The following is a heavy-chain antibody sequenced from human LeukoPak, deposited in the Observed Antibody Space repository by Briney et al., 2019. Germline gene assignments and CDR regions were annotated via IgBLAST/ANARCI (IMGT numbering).Heavy chain of an antibody. J-gene: IGHJ6*03. CDR1: GFTFSSYS. V-gene: IGHV3-21*01. CDR2: VSSSSSYI. D-gene: IGHD3-3*01. CDR3: ARTSYDSRYYYYYMDV. Sequence: GGSLRLSCAASGFTFSSYSMNWVRQAPGKGLEWVSSVSSSSSYIYYADSVKGRFTISRDNAENSLYLQMNSLRAEDTAVYYCARTSYDSRYYYYYMDVWGKGTTVTVSS.